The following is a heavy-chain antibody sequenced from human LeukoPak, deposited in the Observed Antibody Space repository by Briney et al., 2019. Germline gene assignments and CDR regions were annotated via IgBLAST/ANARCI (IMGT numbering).Heavy chain of an antibody. CDR1: GFTFSSCW. D-gene: IGHD6-13*01. CDR2: IKQDGSEK. Sequence: GGSLRLSCAASGFTFSSCWMSWVRQAPGKGLEWVANIKQDGSEKYYVDSVKGRFTISRDNAKNSLYLQMNSLRAEDTAVYYCLLSQLVKSDYFDYWGQGTLVTVSS. J-gene: IGHJ4*02. CDR3: LLSQLVKSDYFDY. V-gene: IGHV3-7*03.